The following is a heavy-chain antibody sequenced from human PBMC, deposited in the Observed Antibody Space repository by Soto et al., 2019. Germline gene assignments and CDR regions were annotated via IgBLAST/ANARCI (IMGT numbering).Heavy chain of an antibody. D-gene: IGHD2-21*02. Sequence: VQLMQSGAEVKKPGASVKVSCKASGDTFTDYYIHWVRQAPGQGLEWMGTVNPSGGHTTYAQHFLGRVTMTRDTSTSTLYMELTSLTSDDTAIYSCARGGHVVVVTAALDYWGQGTLVTVSS. CDR2: VNPSGGHT. CDR3: ARGGHVVVVTAALDY. CDR1: GDTFTDYY. V-gene: IGHV1-46*01. J-gene: IGHJ4*02.